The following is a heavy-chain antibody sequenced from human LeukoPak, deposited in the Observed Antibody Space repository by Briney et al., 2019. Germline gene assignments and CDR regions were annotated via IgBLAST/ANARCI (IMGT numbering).Heavy chain of an antibody. CDR2: INHSGST. Sequence: TSETLSLTCAVYGGSFSGYYWSWIRQPPGKGLAWIGEINHSGSTNYNPSLKSRVTISVDTSKNQFSLKLSSVTAADTAVYYCARGYSLGGGVLSNYYYYYGMDVWGKGTTVTVSS. V-gene: IGHV4-34*01. D-gene: IGHD3-16*01. CDR1: GGSFSGYY. J-gene: IGHJ6*04. CDR3: ARGYSLGGGVLSNYYYYYGMDV.